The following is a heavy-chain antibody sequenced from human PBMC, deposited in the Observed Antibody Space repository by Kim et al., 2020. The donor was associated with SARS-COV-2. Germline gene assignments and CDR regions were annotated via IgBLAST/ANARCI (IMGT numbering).Heavy chain of an antibody. D-gene: IGHD6-13*01. CDR2: ISSYSGQT. V-gene: IGHV1-18*04. J-gene: IGHJ4*02. CDR3: ARDRGQQLVTGVFDD. CDR1: GYTFTSNS. Sequence: ASVKVSCKTSGYTFTSNSVSWVRQAPGQGLEWMGWISSYSGQTNYAQKLQGRVTMTTDTSTSTAYMELRTQRSDDTAVYFYARDRGQQLVTGVFDDWGQGTLVTVSS.